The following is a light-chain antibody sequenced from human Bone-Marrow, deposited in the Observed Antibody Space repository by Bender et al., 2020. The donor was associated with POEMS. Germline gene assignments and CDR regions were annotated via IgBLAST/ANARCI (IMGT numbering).Light chain of an antibody. CDR1: SSNIGAHA. Sequence: QSVLTQPPSASGTPGQRVTISCSGGSSNIGAHAVNWYQHLPGTAPKLLIDASHRRPSEVPDRFSGSRSGTSASLAISGLQSEDEADYYCAVWDDSLNGWVCGGGTKLTV. CDR2: ASH. V-gene: IGLV1-44*01. J-gene: IGLJ3*02. CDR3: AVWDDSLNGWV.